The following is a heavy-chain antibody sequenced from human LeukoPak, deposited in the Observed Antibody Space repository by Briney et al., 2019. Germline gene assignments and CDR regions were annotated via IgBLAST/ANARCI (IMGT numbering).Heavy chain of an antibody. V-gene: IGHV4-61*02. CDR2: IYASGST. J-gene: IGHJ4*02. CDR3: ARELRFLDLYFDY. Sequence: SETLSLTCTVSGASISTSSYYWSWIRQPAGKGLEWIGRIYASGSTNYNPSLKSRVTISVDTSKNQFSLKLSSMTAADTAVYYCARELRFLDLYFDYXGPGTLVTVSX. D-gene: IGHD3-3*01. CDR1: GASISTSSYY.